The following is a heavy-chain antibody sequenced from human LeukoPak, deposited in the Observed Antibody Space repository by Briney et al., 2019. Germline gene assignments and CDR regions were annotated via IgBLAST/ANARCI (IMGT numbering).Heavy chain of an antibody. CDR1: GGSFSGYY. CDR3: ARVGHGIIPHFDY. J-gene: IGHJ4*02. CDR2: IYYSGST. Sequence: SETLSLTCAVYGGSFSGYYWSWIRQPPGKGLEWIGYIYYSGSTNYNPSLKSRVTISVDTSKNQFSLKLSSVTAADTAVYYCARVGHGIIPHFDYWGQGTLVTVSS. V-gene: IGHV4-59*01. D-gene: IGHD3-3*01.